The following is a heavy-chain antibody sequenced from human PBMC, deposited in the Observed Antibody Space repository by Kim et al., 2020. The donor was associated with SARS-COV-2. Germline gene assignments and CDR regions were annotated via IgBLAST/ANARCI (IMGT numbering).Heavy chain of an antibody. Sequence: GGSLRLSCAASGFTFSSYTMHWVRQAPGRGLEWVALISSDGSDKFYTDSVKGRFTISRDNSKNTLYLQMHSLRAEDTAVYFCASLDFWSGFDYWGQGTLV. CDR1: GFTFSSYT. V-gene: IGHV3-30*04. J-gene: IGHJ4*02. D-gene: IGHD3-3*01. CDR3: ASLDFWSGFDY. CDR2: ISSDGSDK.